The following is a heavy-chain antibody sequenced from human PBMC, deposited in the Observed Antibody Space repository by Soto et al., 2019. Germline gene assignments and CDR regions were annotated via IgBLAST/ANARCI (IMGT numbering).Heavy chain of an antibody. CDR1: GYTFTSYD. J-gene: IGHJ5*02. CDR2: MNPNSGNT. Sequence: ASVKVSCKASGYTFTSYDINWVRQATGQGLEWMGWMNPNSGNTGYAQKFQGRVTMTRNTSISTAYMELSSLRSKDTAVYYCAKGAYDFWGGYFWFDPWGQGTLVTVSS. CDR3: AKGAYDFWGGYFWFDP. D-gene: IGHD3-3*01. V-gene: IGHV1-8*01.